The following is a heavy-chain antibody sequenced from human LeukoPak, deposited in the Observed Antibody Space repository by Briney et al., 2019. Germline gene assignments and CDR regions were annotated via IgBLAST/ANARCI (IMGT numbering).Heavy chain of an antibody. D-gene: IGHD3-10*01. J-gene: IGHJ4*02. CDR2: INHSGST. CDR1: GGSFSGYY. V-gene: IGHV4-34*01. Sequence: PSETLSLTCAVYGGSFSGYYWSWIRQPPGKGLEWIGEINHSGSTNYNPSLKSRVTISVDTSKNQFSLKLSSVTAADTAVYYCARYTWLTMVRGAYLEHYYFDYWGQGTLVIVSS. CDR3: ARYTWLTMVRGAYLEHYYFDY.